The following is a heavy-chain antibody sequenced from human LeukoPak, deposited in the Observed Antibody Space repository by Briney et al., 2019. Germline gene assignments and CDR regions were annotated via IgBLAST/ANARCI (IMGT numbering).Heavy chain of an antibody. V-gene: IGHV3-23*01. CDR2: IGGSGGTT. D-gene: IGHD5-18*01. Sequence: GGSLRLSCEVSGFIFNGYAMTWVRQAPGKGLEWVSSIGGSGGTTYFADSVKGRFTISRDNSKNTLNLQMNSLRAEDTAVYYCAKSVLDTAMVTFTNWGQGTLVTVSS. CDR3: AKSVLDTAMVTFTN. CDR1: GFIFNGYA. J-gene: IGHJ4*02.